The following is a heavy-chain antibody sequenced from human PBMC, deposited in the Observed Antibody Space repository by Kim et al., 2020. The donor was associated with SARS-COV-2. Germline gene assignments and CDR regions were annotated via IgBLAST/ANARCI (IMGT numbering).Heavy chain of an antibody. CDR1: GFSFSSFW. Sequence: GESLKISCKGSGFSFSSFWITWVRQMPGKGLEWMGKIDPSDSFTNYSPSFQGQVTFSVDKSISTAYLEWNSLRAPDNAIYLCARKSMIGFHFNSYYGLDVGGQGTMLAVS. CDR3: ARKSMIGFHFNSYYGLDV. D-gene: IGHD3-16*01. CDR2: IDPSDSFT. J-gene: IGHJ6*02. V-gene: IGHV5-10-1*04.